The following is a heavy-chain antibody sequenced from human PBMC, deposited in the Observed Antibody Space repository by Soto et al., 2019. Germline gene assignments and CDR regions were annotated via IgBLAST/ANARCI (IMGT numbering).Heavy chain of an antibody. Sequence: QVQLQESGPGLVKPSGTLSLTCAVSSGSISSSNWWRWVRPPPGKGLEWIGEIYHSGSTNYNPSLKSRVTISVDKSTNQFSLKLSSVTAADTAVYYCAGGITVAGPSRDGFDIWGQGTMVTVSS. CDR3: AGGITVAGPSRDGFDI. J-gene: IGHJ3*02. V-gene: IGHV4-4*02. CDR2: IYHSGST. CDR1: SGSISSSNW. D-gene: IGHD6-19*01.